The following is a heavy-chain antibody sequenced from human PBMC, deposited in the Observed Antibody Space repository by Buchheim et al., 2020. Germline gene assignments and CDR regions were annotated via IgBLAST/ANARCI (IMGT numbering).Heavy chain of an antibody. D-gene: IGHD3-9*01. J-gene: IGHJ4*02. CDR1: GFTLSSYW. V-gene: IGHV3-74*01. CDR3: ARAIDYTSYSNWYDI. CDR2: INSDGSST. Sequence: EVQLVESGGGLVQPRGSLRLSCAASGFTLSSYWMHWVRQAPGKGLVWVSRINSDGSSTTYADSVKGRFTISRDNAKNTLFLQMNSLGAEDTAVYYCARAIDYTSYSNWYDIWGQGTL.